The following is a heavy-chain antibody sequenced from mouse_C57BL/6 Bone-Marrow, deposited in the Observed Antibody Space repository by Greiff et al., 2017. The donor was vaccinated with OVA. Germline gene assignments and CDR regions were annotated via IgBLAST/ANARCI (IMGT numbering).Heavy chain of an antibody. CDR2: ISSGSSTI. Sequence: EVHLVESGGGLVKPGGSLKLSCAASGFTFSDYGMHWVRQAPEKGLEWVAYISSGSSTIYYADTVKGRFTISRDNAKNTLFLQMTSLRSEDTAMYYCARGLRPRYFDVWGTGTTVTVSS. D-gene: IGHD2-4*01. CDR1: GFTFSDYG. V-gene: IGHV5-17*01. CDR3: ARGLRPRYFDV. J-gene: IGHJ1*03.